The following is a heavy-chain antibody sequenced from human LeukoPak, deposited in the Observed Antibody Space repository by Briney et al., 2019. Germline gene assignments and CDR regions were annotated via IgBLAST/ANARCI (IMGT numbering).Heavy chain of an antibody. CDR2: ITGRGEHI. CDR3: AKDRRLAAFDY. J-gene: IGHJ4*02. CDR1: GFTFSSYG. V-gene: IGHV3-23*01. Sequence: GGSLRLSCTASGFTFSSYGMNWVRQARGKGLEWVSGITGRGEHIFYAGSVKGRFTISRDNSKNTLYLQMNSLRAEDTAVYYCAKDRRLAAFDYGGQGTLVTVSS. D-gene: IGHD6-25*01.